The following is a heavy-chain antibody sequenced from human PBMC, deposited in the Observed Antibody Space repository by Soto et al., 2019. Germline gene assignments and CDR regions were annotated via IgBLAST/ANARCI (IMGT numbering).Heavy chain of an antibody. V-gene: IGHV3-30-3*01. D-gene: IGHD1-26*01. CDR3: ARNRPWVQELPHLGYYYGMDV. Sequence: QVQLVESGGGVVQPGRSLRLSCAASGFTFSSYAMHWVRQAPGKGLEWVAVISYDGSNKYYADSVKGRFTISRDNSKNTLYLQMNSLRAEDTAVYYCARNRPWVQELPHLGYYYGMDVWGQGTTVTVSS. CDR1: GFTFSSYA. CDR2: ISYDGSNK. J-gene: IGHJ6*02.